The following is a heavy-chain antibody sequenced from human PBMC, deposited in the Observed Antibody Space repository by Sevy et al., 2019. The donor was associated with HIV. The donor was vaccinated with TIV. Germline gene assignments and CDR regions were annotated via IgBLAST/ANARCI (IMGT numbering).Heavy chain of an antibody. CDR2: ISYSRNYI. CDR3: ARPYGSGSWEAFDV. CDR1: GFSFSSYM. J-gene: IGHJ3*01. Sequence: GGSLRLSCTASGFSFSSYMMNWVRQAPGKGLEWVASISYSRNYIYYADSLKGRFTISRDNAKNSLFLQMISLRAEDTAVYYCARPYGSGSWEAFDVWGQGTMVTVSS. V-gene: IGHV3-21*01. D-gene: IGHD3-10*01.